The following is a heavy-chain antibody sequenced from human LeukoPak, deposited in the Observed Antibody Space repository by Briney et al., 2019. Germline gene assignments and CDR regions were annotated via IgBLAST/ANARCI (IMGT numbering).Heavy chain of an antibody. CDR2: IDPSDSYT. D-gene: IGHD6-19*01. J-gene: IGHJ4*02. Sequence: VESLRSSCKGSGYSFTSYRITWVRQMPGKGLEWMGRIDPSDSYTQYSPSYQGHVTISADKSISTAYLQWSSLRASDTAMYYCAILYTTGWNYFDSWGQGTLVPVSS. CDR1: GYSFTSYR. V-gene: IGHV5-10-1*01. CDR3: AILYTTGWNYFDS.